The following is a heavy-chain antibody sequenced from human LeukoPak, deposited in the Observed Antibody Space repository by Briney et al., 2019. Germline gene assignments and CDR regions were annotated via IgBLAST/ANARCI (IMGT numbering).Heavy chain of an antibody. Sequence: PSQTLSLTCTVSGGSISSGDYYWSWIRQPPGKGLEWIGYIYYSGSTYYNPSLKSRVTISVDTSKNQFSLKLSSVTAADTAVYYCARYCSSTSCSPGIYYFDYWGQGTLATVSS. CDR2: IYYSGST. V-gene: IGHV4-30-4*01. CDR3: ARYCSSTSCSPGIYYFDY. J-gene: IGHJ4*02. CDR1: GGSISSGDYY. D-gene: IGHD2-2*01.